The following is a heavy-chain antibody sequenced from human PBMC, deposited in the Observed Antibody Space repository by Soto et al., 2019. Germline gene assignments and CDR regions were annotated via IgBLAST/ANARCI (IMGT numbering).Heavy chain of an antibody. V-gene: IGHV3-33*01. D-gene: IGHD1-26*01. CDR3: GRLAYSNFLGCLDS. CDR1: GFIFSAYG. Sequence: QGQLVESGGGVVQPGGSLRLSCAASGFIFSAYGIHWVRQAPGKGLELVAIVWNDGISKYYADSVKSRFTVFRDNFKKTVDLQMNSLRVADTSVYSCGRLAYSNFLGCLDSWGQGTLVTASS. J-gene: IGHJ5*01. CDR2: VWNDGISK.